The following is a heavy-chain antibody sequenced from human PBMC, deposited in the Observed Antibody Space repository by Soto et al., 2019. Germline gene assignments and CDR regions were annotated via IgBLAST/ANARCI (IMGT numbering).Heavy chain of an antibody. V-gene: IGHV3-48*01. J-gene: IGHJ3*02. CDR2: ISSSSSTI. CDR1: GFTFSSYS. Sequence: GGSLRLSCAASGFTFSSYSMNWVRQAPGKGLEWVSYISSSSSTIYYADSVKGRFTISRDNAKNSLYLQMNSLRAEDTAVYYCATDYDMATKENAFDIWGQGTMVTVSS. D-gene: IGHD3-22*01. CDR3: ATDYDMATKENAFDI.